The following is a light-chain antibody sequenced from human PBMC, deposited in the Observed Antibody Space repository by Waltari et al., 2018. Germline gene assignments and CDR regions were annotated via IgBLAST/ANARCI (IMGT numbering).Light chain of an antibody. Sequence: QAVVTQEPSLTVSPGGTGTLTCASSTGPVTRGHYPYWFQKKPGHAPRTLIYATSNKHSWTPVRFSGSLLGGKAALTLSGAQPEDEADYYCLISFGGAEEIFGGGTKLTVL. CDR2: ATS. CDR1: TGPVTRGHY. CDR3: LISFGGAEEI. J-gene: IGLJ2*01. V-gene: IGLV7-46*01.